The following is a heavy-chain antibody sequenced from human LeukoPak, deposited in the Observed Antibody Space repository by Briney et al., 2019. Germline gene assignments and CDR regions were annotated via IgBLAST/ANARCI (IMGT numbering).Heavy chain of an antibody. J-gene: IGHJ6*03. CDR1: GGSISSGSYY. V-gene: IGHV4-61*02. CDR2: IYTSGST. CDR3: ARVWPDYYYYYMDV. Sequence: PSETLSLTCTVSGGSISSGSYYWSWIRQPAGKGLEWIGRIYTSGSTNYNPSLKSRVTISVDTSKNQFSLKLSSVTAADTAVYYCARVWPDYYYYYMDVWGKGTTVTVSS.